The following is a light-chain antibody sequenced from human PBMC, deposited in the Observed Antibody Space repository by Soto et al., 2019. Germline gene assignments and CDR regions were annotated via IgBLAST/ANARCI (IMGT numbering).Light chain of an antibody. CDR1: SSDVGGYNY. J-gene: IGLJ1*01. Sequence: QSVLTQPASVSGSPGQSITISCTGTSSDVGGYNYVSWYQQHPGKAPKLMIYEVSNRPSGVSNRFSGSKSGNTASLTISGLQAEDEDDYYCSSYTSSSTPGFGTGTKLTVL. CDR2: EVS. CDR3: SSYTSSSTPG. V-gene: IGLV2-14*01.